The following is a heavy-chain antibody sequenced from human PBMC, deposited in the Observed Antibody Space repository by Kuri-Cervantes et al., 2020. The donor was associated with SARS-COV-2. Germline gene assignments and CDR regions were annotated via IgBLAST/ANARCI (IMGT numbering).Heavy chain of an antibody. CDR1: GFTFSSYS. CDR2: IWSDGSNK. Sequence: GGSLRLSCAASGFTFSSYSTNWVRQAPGKGLEWVAVIWSDGSNKHYGDSVKGRFTISRDNTKNTLYLEMNSLRVEDAAVYYCARDRAMVVGSSWYFDLWGRGTLVTVSS. V-gene: IGHV3-33*08. J-gene: IGHJ2*01. CDR3: ARDRAMVVGSSWYFDL. D-gene: IGHD5-18*01.